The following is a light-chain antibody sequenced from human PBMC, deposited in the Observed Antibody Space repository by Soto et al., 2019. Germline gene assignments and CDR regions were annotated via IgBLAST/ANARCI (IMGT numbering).Light chain of an antibody. V-gene: IGKV3-11*01. J-gene: IGKJ1*01. CDR2: DAF. Sequence: EIVMTQSPVTLSVSPGERSTLSCRSSQSVRSSHLAWYQQKPGQAPRLLMYDAFNRATGIPARFSGSGSGAEYTLTISGLEPEDSAVYYCQQRARWPGTFGQGTKVDIK. CDR3: QQRARWPGT. CDR1: QSVRSSH.